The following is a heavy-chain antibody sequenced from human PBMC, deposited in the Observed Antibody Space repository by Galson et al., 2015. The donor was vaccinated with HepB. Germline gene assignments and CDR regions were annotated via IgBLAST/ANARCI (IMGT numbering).Heavy chain of an antibody. D-gene: IGHD3-22*01. V-gene: IGHV3-30-3*01. CDR2: ISYDGSNK. CDR1: GFTFSSYA. CDR3: ARDQSLPLVVVMAWVGAFDI. J-gene: IGHJ3*02. Sequence: SLRLSCAASGFTFSSYAMHWVRQAPGKGLEWVAVISYDGSNKYYADSVKGRFTISRDNSKNTLYLQMNSLRAEDTAVYYCARDQSLPLVVVMAWVGAFDIWGQGTMVTVSS.